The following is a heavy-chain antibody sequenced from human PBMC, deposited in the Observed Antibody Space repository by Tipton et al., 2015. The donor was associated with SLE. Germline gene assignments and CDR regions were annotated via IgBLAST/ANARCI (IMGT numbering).Heavy chain of an antibody. CDR2: IYYSGST. CDR3: ARGDCSSTSCLDY. CDR1: GVSISSSRYK. D-gene: IGHD2-2*01. Sequence: TLSLTCTVSGVSISSSRYKWGWIRQPPGKGLEWIGTIYYSGSTYYNPSLKSRVTISVDTSKNQFSLKLSSVTAADTAVYYCARGDCSSTSCLDYWGQGTLVTVSS. J-gene: IGHJ4*02. V-gene: IGHV4-39*07.